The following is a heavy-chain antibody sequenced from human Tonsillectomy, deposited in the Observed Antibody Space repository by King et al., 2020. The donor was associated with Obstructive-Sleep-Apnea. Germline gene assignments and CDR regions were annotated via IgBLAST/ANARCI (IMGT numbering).Heavy chain of an antibody. CDR2: IKQDGSEK. CDR3: AAYMTTVTTVGFYYYGMDV. D-gene: IGHD4-17*01. Sequence: VQLVESGGGLVQPGGSLRLSCAASGFTFSSYWMSWVRQAPGKGLEWVANIKQDGSEKYYVDSVKGRFTISRDNAKNSLYLQMNSLRAADTAVYYCAAYMTTVTTVGFYYYGMDVWGQGTTVTVSS. V-gene: IGHV3-7*01. J-gene: IGHJ6*02. CDR1: GFTFSSYW.